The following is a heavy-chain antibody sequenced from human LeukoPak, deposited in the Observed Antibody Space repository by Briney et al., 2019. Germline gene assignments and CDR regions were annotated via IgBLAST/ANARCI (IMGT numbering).Heavy chain of an antibody. Sequence: SETLSLTCTVSGGSISSYYWSWIRQPPGKGLEWFGYIYYSGSTNYNPSLKSRVTISVDTSKNQFSLKLSSVTAADTAVYYCARGTYMYCSGGSCYSGSMPFDYWGRGTLVTVSS. CDR2: IYYSGST. D-gene: IGHD2-15*01. CDR1: GGSISSYY. CDR3: ARGTYMYCSGGSCYSGSMPFDY. V-gene: IGHV4-59*01. J-gene: IGHJ4*02.